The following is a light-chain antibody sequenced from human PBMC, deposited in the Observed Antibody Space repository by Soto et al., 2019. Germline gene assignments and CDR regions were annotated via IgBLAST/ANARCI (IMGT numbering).Light chain of an antibody. CDR1: QSVLYSSNNKNY. CDR3: QQYYRTPALT. J-gene: IGKJ4*01. V-gene: IGKV4-1*01. Sequence: DIVMTQSPDSLAVSLGERATINCKSSQSVLYSSNNKNYLAWYQQKPGQPPKLLIYWASTRESGFPDRFSGSGSVTDFTLTISSLQAGDVAVYYCQQYYRTPALTFGGGTKVEIK. CDR2: WAS.